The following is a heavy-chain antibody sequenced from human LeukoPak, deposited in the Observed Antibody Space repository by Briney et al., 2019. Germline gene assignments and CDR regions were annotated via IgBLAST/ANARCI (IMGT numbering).Heavy chain of an antibody. J-gene: IGHJ4*02. CDR2: IRSKDKSYAT. CDR1: GFTFSGSA. V-gene: IGHV3-73*01. Sequence: PGGSLKLSCVASGFTFSGSAVHWVRQAAGKGLEWVGRIRSKDKSYATAYAASVKGRFTISRDDSKNTAYLQMNSLKTEDTAVYYCTRRYYYDSSGKYYFDYWGQGTLVTVPS. CDR3: TRRYYYDSSGKYYFDY. D-gene: IGHD3-22*01.